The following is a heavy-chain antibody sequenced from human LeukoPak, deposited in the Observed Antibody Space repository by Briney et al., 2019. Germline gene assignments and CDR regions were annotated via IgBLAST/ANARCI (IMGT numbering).Heavy chain of an antibody. J-gene: IGHJ5*02. V-gene: IGHV1-8*03. D-gene: IGHD1-7*01. CDR3: ARGLDNWNYDWFDP. CDR1: GYTFTGYY. CDR2: MNPNSGNT. Sequence: ASVKVSCKASGYTFTGYYMHWVRQAPGQGLEWMGWMNPNSGNTGYAQKFQGRVTITRNTSISTAYMELSSLRSEDTAVYYCARGLDNWNYDWFDPWGQGTLVTVSS.